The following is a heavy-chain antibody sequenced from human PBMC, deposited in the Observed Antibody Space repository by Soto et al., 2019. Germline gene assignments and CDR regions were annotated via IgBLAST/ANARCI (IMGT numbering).Heavy chain of an antibody. CDR3: AINVEMAFSY. CDR1: GGSISSSSYY. V-gene: IGHV4-39*01. J-gene: IGHJ4*02. D-gene: IGHD5-12*01. Sequence: SETLSLTCTVSGGSISSSSYYWGWIRQPPGKGLEWIGSIYYSGSTYYNPSLKSRVTISVDTSKNQFSLKLSSVTAADTAVYYCAINVEMAFSYWGQGTLVTVSS. CDR2: IYYSGST.